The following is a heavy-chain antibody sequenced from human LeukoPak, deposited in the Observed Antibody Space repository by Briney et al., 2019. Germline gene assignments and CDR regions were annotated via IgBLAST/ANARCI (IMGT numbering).Heavy chain of an antibody. D-gene: IGHD3-3*01. Sequence: ASVKVSCKTSGYTFTNYGISWLRQAPGQGLEWMGWVSTSNPHTNYAPKFRGRVIMTIDTSTTTAYLEMRSLTSDGTAVYYCARDRFLWGLGNWFDLWGQGTLVTVTS. CDR3: ARDRFLWGLGNWFDL. J-gene: IGHJ5*02. V-gene: IGHV1-18*01. CDR2: VSTSNPHT. CDR1: GYTFTNYG.